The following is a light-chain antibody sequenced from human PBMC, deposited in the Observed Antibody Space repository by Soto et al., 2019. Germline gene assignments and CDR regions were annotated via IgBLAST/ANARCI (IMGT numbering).Light chain of an antibody. CDR1: QSVSSSY. V-gene: IGKV3-20*01. CDR3: QQYGSSPRT. J-gene: IGKJ1*01. CDR2: GAS. Sequence: EVRVKKSAGAVSLSPGERATLSCRASQSVSSSYLAWYQRKPGQAPRLLIYGASSRATGIPDRFSGSGSGTDFSLTISSLEPGDLAVYYCQQYGSSPRTFGQGGMV.